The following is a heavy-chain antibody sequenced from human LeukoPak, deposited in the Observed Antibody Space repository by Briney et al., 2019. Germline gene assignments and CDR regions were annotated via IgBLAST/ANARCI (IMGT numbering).Heavy chain of an antibody. J-gene: IGHJ1*01. CDR1: GGSISSSSYY. V-gene: IGHV4-39*01. CDR2: IYYSGST. Sequence: KSSETLSLTCTVSGGSISSSSYYWGWIRQPPGKGLEWIGSIYYSGSTYYNPSLKSRVTISVDTSKNQFSLKLSSVTAADTAVYYCATTPVGGWYDKYSQHWGQGTLVTVSS. CDR3: ATTPVGGWYDKYSQH. D-gene: IGHD6-19*01.